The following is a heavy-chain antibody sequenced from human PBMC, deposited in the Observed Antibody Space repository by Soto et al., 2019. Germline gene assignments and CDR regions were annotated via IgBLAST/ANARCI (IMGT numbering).Heavy chain of an antibody. D-gene: IGHD3-3*01. J-gene: IGHJ6*02. Sequence: QVQLVQSGAEVKKPGSSVKVSCKASGGTFSSYAISWVRQAPGQGLEWMGGIIPIFGTANYAQKFQGRVTITADESTSTAYMELSSLRSEDTAVYYCARGLLFLEWPTMGTYYYYGMDVWGQGTTVTVSS. V-gene: IGHV1-69*01. CDR3: ARGLLFLEWPTMGTYYYYGMDV. CDR2: IIPIFGTA. CDR1: GGTFSSYA.